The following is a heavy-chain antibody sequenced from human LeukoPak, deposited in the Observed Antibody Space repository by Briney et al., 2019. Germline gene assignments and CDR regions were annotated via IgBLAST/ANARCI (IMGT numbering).Heavy chain of an antibody. J-gene: IGHJ4*02. D-gene: IGHD1-26*01. CDR3: GKYLQTTVGANDY. CDR1: GFTFSSYP. CDR2: ISGSGGAT. V-gene: IGHV3-23*01. Sequence: GGSLRLSCAASGFTFSSYPMNWVRQAPGKGLEWVSVISGSGGATFYGDSVQGRFAISRDNSRDTLYLQMNSLTAEDTAVYYCGKYLQTTVGANDYWGQGTLVTVSS.